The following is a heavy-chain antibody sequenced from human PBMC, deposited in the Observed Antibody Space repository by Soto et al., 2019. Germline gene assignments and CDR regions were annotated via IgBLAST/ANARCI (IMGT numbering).Heavy chain of an antibody. CDR2: ISGSGGST. D-gene: IGHD3-3*01. V-gene: IGHV3-23*01. CDR1: GFTFSSYA. Sequence: GSLRLSCAASGFTFSSYAMSWVRQAPGKGLEWVSTISGSGGSTYYADSVKGRFTISRDNSKNTLYLQMNSLRAEDTAVYYCAKARAQYYDFWSGYPVDYWGQGTLVTVSS. J-gene: IGHJ4*02. CDR3: AKARAQYYDFWSGYPVDY.